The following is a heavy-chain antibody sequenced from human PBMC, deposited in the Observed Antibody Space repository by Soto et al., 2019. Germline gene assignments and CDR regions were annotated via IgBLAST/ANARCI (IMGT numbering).Heavy chain of an antibody. CDR2: ISAHNGNT. V-gene: IGHV1-18*01. Sequence: QVHLVQSGAEVKKPGASVKVSCKGSGYAFTTYGITWVRQAPGQGLEWMGWISAHNGNTNYAQKLQGRVTVTRDTSTSTAYMELRSLRSDDKAVYYCARRRYGDYWGQGALVTVSS. CDR3: ARRRYGDY. J-gene: IGHJ4*02. CDR1: GYAFTTYG. D-gene: IGHD1-1*01.